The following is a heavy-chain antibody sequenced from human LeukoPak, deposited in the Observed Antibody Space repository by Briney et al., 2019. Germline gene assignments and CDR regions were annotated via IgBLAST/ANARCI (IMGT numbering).Heavy chain of an antibody. CDR1: GFTFSSYW. CDR3: ARTDIVPHYYYYYMDV. D-gene: IGHD2-8*01. CDR2: IKQDGSEK. V-gene: IGHV3-7*01. J-gene: IGHJ6*03. Sequence: PGGSLRLSCAASGFTFSSYWMSWVRQAPGKGLEWAANIKQDGSEKYYVDSVKGRFTISRDNAKNSLYLQMNSLRAEDTAVYYCARTDIVPHYYYYYMDVWGKGTTVTVSS.